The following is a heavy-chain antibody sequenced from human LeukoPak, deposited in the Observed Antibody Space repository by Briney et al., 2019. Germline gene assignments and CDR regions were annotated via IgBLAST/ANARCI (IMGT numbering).Heavy chain of an antibody. J-gene: IGHJ4*02. D-gene: IGHD3-22*01. CDR3: ARGDDSSGQVDY. V-gene: IGHV3-30-3*01. CDR1: GFTFSTYA. Sequence: GGSLRLSCAASGFTFSTYAMHWGRQAPGKGLEWVAIISYDGSSKYYANSVKGRFTISRDNSKSTLYLQMNSLRPEDTAVYYCARGDDSSGQVDYWGQGTLVTVSS. CDR2: ISYDGSSK.